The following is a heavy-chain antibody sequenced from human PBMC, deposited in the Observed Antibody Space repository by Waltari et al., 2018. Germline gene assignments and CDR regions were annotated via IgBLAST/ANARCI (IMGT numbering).Heavy chain of an antibody. CDR3: ARAKEDQLLPVDY. V-gene: IGHV4-34*01. D-gene: IGHD2-2*01. CDR2: INHSGST. CDR1: GGSFSGYY. Sequence: QVQLQQWGAGLLKPSETLSLTCAVYGGSFSGYYWSWIRQPPGKGLEWIGEINHSGSTNSNPSLKSRVTISVDTSKNQFSLKLSSVTAADTAVYYCARAKEDQLLPVDYWGQGTLVTVSS. J-gene: IGHJ4*02.